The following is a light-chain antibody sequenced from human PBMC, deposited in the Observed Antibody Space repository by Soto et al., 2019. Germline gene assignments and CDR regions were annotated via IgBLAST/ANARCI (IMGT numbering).Light chain of an antibody. CDR2: DVS. CDR1: SGDVGGYNH. V-gene: IGLV2-14*03. Sequence: SPVSHPVSLSASPGQSVAGYCDITSGDVGGYNHVSWYQHHPGKAPKLIIYDVSTRPSGVSIRFSGSKSDNTASLTISGLQPEDEADYNCSSYTTSNTRQIVFGTGTKV. CDR3: SSYTTSNTRQIV. J-gene: IGLJ1*01.